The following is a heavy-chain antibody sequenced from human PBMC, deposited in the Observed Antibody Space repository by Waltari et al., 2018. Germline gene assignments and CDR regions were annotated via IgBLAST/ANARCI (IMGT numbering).Heavy chain of an antibody. D-gene: IGHD2-15*01. CDR3: ARDRGRGLYLDS. Sequence: QLQLQQSGPGLVKPSESLSLTCAVSGDSMSGSDFWNWVRQPPEKGLEWIGQVHRSGRTNYNPSLESRVTVSIDTSKNQFSLKVSSATAADTAVYYCARDRGRGLYLDSWGQGTQVTVSP. CDR2: VHRSGRT. J-gene: IGHJ4*02. CDR1: GDSMSGSDF. V-gene: IGHV4-4*02.